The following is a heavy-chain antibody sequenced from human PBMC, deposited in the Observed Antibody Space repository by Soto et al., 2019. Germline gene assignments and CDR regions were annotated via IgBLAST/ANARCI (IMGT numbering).Heavy chain of an antibody. J-gene: IGHJ4*02. V-gene: IGHV2-70*12. D-gene: IGHD3-22*01. CDR2: IDWDDDK. Sequence: SGPTLVNPTQTLTLTCTFSGFSLSTSKMCVSWIRQPPGKALEWLARIDWDDDKYYNTSLKTRLTISKDTSKNQVVLTMTNMDPVDTATYYCAHRLKNYDSSGYYKDWGQGTRVTVS. CDR1: GFSLSTSKMC. CDR3: AHRLKNYDSSGYYKD.